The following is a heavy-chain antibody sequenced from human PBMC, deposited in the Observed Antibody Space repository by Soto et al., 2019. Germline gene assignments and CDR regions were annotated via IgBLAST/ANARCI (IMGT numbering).Heavy chain of an antibody. J-gene: IGHJ4*02. CDR2: IWYDGSNK. CDR1: GFTFSSYG. V-gene: IGHV3-33*01. CDR3: ARGFPQSPMVRGVALDY. D-gene: IGHD3-10*01. Sequence: GGSLRLSCAASGFTFSSYGMHWVRQAPGKGLEWGAVIWYDGSNKYYADSVKGRFTISRDNSKNTLYLQMNSLRAEDTAVYYCARGFPQSPMVRGVALDYWGQGTMVTVSS.